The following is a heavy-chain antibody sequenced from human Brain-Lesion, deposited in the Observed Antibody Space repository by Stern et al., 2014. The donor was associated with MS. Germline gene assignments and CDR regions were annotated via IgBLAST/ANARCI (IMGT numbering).Heavy chain of an antibody. Sequence: EVQPVASGGGLVQPGGSLRLSCAASGFTFSNYWMHWVRQAPGKGLVWVSRVNNDGRRTSYADSVKGRFTMARDNAKNTLYLQMNSLRVEDTAIYYCARGERWFDSWGQGTLVTVSS. CDR1: GFTFSNYW. J-gene: IGHJ5*01. CDR3: ARGERWFDS. V-gene: IGHV3-74*02. CDR2: VNNDGRRT. D-gene: IGHD3-10*01.